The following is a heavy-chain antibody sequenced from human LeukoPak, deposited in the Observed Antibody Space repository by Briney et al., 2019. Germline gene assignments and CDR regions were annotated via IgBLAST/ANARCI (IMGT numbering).Heavy chain of an antibody. Sequence: PGGSLRLSCAASGFTFSSYEMNWFRQAPGKGLEWVSPISSSSSYICYADSVKGRFTISIDNAKNSLYLQMNSLRAEDTAVYYCAIRGSPMVRNYWGQGTLVTVSS. V-gene: IGHV3-21*01. D-gene: IGHD3-10*01. CDR1: GFTFSSYE. J-gene: IGHJ4*02. CDR3: AIRGSPMVRNY. CDR2: ISSSSSYI.